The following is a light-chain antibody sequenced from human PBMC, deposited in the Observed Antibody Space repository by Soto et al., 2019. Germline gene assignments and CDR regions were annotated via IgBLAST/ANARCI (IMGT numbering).Light chain of an antibody. CDR1: SSDIGSHTS. CDR2: DVS. CDR3: SSRRGSSTLV. V-gene: IGLV2-14*01. Sequence: QSVLTQPASVSGSPGQSITISCTGTSSDIGSHTSVSWYQQHPGKAPKLMIFDVSNRPSGVSSRFSGSKSGNTASLTISGLQAEDEADYYCSSRRGSSTLVFGEGTKLTVL. J-gene: IGLJ3*02.